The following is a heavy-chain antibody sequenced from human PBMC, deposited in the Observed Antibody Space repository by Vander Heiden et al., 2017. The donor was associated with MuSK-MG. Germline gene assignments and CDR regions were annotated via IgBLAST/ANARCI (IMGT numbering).Heavy chain of an antibody. D-gene: IGHD5-18*01. CDR1: GFTFSSYW. CDR3: ARGDSSQLWFDY. V-gene: IGHV3-74*01. Sequence: EVQLVESGGGLVQPGGSLRLSCAASGFTFSSYWMHWVRQAPGKGLVWVSRINSDGSSTSYADSVKGRFTISRDNAKKTLYLHMQSMRAEDTAVYYCARGDSSQLWFDYWGQGTLVTVSS. CDR2: INSDGSST. J-gene: IGHJ4*02.